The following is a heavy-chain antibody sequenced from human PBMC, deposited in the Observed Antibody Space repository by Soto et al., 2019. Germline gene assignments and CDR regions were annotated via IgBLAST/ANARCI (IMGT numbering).Heavy chain of an antibody. CDR2: ISGSGGST. V-gene: IGHV3-23*01. D-gene: IGHD3-22*01. CDR1: GFTFSSYA. J-gene: IGHJ3*02. Sequence: PGGSLRLSCAASGFTFSSYAMSGGRQAPGKGLEWVSAISGSGGSTYYADSVKGRFTISRDNSKNTLYLQMNSLRAEDTAVYYCAKGIVVVKDAFDIWGQGTMVTVSS. CDR3: AKGIVVVKDAFDI.